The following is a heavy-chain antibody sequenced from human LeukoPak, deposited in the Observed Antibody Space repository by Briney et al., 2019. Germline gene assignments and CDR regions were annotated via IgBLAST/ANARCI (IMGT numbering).Heavy chain of an antibody. CDR2: ISYSGNT. V-gene: IGHV4-39*07. CDR3: ARTPSPRATYYYQYMDV. CDR1: GGSINSSPYY. Sequence: SGTLSLTCTVSGGSINSSPYYWGWIRQPPGKGLEWIGSISYSGNTYYNPSLKSRVSILADTSKNQLSLKLNSVTAADTAVYYCARTPSPRATYYYQYMDVWGKGTTVTVSS. J-gene: IGHJ6*03.